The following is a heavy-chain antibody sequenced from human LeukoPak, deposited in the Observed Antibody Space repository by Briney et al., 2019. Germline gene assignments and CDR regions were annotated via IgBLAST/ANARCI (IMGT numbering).Heavy chain of an antibody. CDR1: GFTFSSYW. CDR3: ARDSYGSDYGMDV. V-gene: IGHV3-7*01. Sequence: GGSLRLSCAASGFTFSSYWMSWVRQAPGKGLEWVANIKQDGSEKYYVHSVKGRFTISRDNAKNSLYLQMNSLRAEDTAVYYCARDSYGSDYGMDVWGQGTTVTVSS. D-gene: IGHD1-26*01. J-gene: IGHJ6*02. CDR2: IKQDGSEK.